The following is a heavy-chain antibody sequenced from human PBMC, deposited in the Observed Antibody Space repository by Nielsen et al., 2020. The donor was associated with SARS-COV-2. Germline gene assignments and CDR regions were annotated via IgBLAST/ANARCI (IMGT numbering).Heavy chain of an antibody. J-gene: IGHJ3*02. CDR1: GGTFSSYA. D-gene: IGHD2-21*02. CDR3: ATQPYCGGDCYGAFDI. V-gene: IGHV1-69*13. Sequence: SVKVSCKASGGTFSSYAISWVRQAPGQGLEWMGGIIPIFGTANYAQKFQGRVTITADESTSTAYMELSSLRSEDTAVYYCATQPYCGGDCYGAFDIWGQGTMVTVSS. CDR2: IIPIFGTA.